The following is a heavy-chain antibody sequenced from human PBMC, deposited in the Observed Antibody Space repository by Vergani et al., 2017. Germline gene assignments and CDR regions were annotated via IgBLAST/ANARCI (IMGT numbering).Heavy chain of an antibody. D-gene: IGHD2-2*01. CDR2: IYPADSDT. V-gene: IGHV5-51*01. CDR3: ARHRVVVPAANHYYYYMDV. CDR1: GYSFTSYW. J-gene: IGHJ6*03. Sequence: EVQLVQSGAEIKKPGESLKISCKGSGYSFTSYWIGWVRQMPGKGLEWMGIIYPADSDTRYSPSFQGQVTISADKSISTAYLQWSSLKASDTAMYYCARHRVVVPAANHYYYYMDVWGKGTTVTVSS.